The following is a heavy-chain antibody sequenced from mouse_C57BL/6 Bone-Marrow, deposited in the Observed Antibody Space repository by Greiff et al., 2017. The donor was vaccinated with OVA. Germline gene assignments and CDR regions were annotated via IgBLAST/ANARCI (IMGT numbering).Heavy chain of an antibody. V-gene: IGHV1-52*01. D-gene: IGHD2-2*01. CDR3: ATYGYDGWYFDV. J-gene: IGHJ1*03. CDR1: GYTFTSYW. Sequence: QVQLQQPGAELVRPGSSVKLSCKASGYTFTSYWMHWVKQRPIQGLEWIGNIDPSDSETHYNQKFKDKATLTVDKSSSTAYMQLSSLTSEDSAVYYCATYGYDGWYFDVWGTGTTVTVSS. CDR2: IDPSDSET.